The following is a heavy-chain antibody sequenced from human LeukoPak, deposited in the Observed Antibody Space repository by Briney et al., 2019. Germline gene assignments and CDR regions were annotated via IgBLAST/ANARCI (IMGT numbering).Heavy chain of an antibody. CDR1: GYTFTGYY. J-gene: IGHJ3*02. CDR3: ARARQSYYYDSSDRAFDI. Sequence: GASVKVSCKASGYTFTGYYMHWVRQAPGQGLEWMGWINPNSGGTNYAQKFQGWVTMTRDTSISTAYMELSRLRSDDTAVYYCARARQSYYYDSSDRAFDIWGQGTMVTVSS. V-gene: IGHV1-2*04. CDR2: INPNSGGT. D-gene: IGHD3-22*01.